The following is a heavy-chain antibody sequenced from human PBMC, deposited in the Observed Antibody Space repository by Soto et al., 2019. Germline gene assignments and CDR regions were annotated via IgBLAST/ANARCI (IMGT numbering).Heavy chain of an antibody. CDR2: IKNDGSEQ. Sequence: GGSLRLSCAASGFTFSTYYMTWVRQAPGKGLEWVASIKNDGSEQYYVDSVKGRFTISRDNAKNSLYLQMNSLRAGDTALYYCSRENWFQDYWGQGTRVTVSS. CDR3: SRENWFQDY. V-gene: IGHV3-7*03. D-gene: IGHD3-10*01. CDR1: GFTFSTYY. J-gene: IGHJ4*02.